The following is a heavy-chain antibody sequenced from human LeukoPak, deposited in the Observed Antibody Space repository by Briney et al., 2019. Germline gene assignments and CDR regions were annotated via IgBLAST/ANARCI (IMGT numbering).Heavy chain of an antibody. D-gene: IGHD3-16*01. CDR2: ISNDGSRK. CDR3: AKRGEDPVDLDY. V-gene: IGHV3-30*18. J-gene: IGHJ4*02. CDR1: GFTFSRHG. Sequence: GRSLRLSCAPSGFTFSRHGMHWVRQAPGKGLEWVAIISNDGSRKYYAHSVEGRFTISRDNSKNTLYLQMNGLRAEDTAVYYCAKRGEDPVDLDYWGQGTLVTVSS.